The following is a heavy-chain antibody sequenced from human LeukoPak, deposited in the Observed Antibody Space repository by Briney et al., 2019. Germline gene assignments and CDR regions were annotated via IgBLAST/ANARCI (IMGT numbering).Heavy chain of an antibody. CDR1: GGSFSGYY. J-gene: IGHJ4*02. D-gene: IGHD3-22*01. V-gene: IGHV4-34*01. Sequence: SETLSLTCAVYGGSFSGYYWSWIRQPPGKGLEWIGEINHSGSTNYNPSLKSRVTISVDTSKNQLSLKLSSVTAADTAVYYCARGRRYYYDSSGYFFWGQGTLVTVSS. CDR2: INHSGST. CDR3: ARGRRYYYDSSGYFF.